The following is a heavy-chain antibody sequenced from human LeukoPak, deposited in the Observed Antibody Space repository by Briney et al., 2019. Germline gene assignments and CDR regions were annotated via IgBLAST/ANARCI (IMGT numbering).Heavy chain of an antibody. CDR2: ISSSGSTI. V-gene: IGHV3-48*03. Sequence: GGSLRLSCAASGFTFSAYEMNWVRQAPGKGLEGVSYISSSGSTIYYADSVQGRFSISRDNAKNSLYLQMNSLRAGDTAVYYCARGSVGGELAYWGQGTLVTVSS. J-gene: IGHJ4*02. CDR1: GFTFSAYE. D-gene: IGHD3-16*01. CDR3: ARGSVGGELAY.